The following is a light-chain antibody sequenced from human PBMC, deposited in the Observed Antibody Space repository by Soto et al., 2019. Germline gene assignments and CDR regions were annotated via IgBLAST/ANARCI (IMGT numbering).Light chain of an antibody. CDR3: QAWDGSTVV. CDR1: RLGNKY. Sequence: SYELSQPPSVSVSPGQTASIPCSGDRLGNKYVCWYQQKPGQSPVLVIYQDTKRPSGIPERFSGSNSGNTATLTISGTQAMDEADYYCQAWDGSTVVFGGGTKLTVL. J-gene: IGLJ2*01. V-gene: IGLV3-1*01. CDR2: QDT.